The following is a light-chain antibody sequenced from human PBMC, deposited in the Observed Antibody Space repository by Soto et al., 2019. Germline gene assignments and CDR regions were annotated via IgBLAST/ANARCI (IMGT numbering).Light chain of an antibody. V-gene: IGKV3-11*01. CDR2: DAS. J-gene: IGKJ3*01. CDR3: QHRGSWPPLFS. CDR1: QTVSTY. Sequence: EIVLTQSPATLSLSPGERATLSCRASQTVSTYLAWYQQKPGQAPRLLIYDASNRATGIPARFSGSGSGTDFPLTISILEHEDFAVYYCQHRGSWPPLFSFGPGTEVDVK.